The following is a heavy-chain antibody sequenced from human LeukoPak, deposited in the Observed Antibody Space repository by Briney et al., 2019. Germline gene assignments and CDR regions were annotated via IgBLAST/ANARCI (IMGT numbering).Heavy chain of an antibody. CDR2: INPSGGST. D-gene: IGHD4-23*01. J-gene: IGHJ4*02. Sequence: ASVKVSCKASGYTFTSYGISWVRQAPGQGLEWMGIINPSGGSTSYAQKFQGRVTMTRDTSTSTVYMELSSLRSEDTAMYYCARQWGYGGNTGYWGQGTLVTVSS. CDR1: GYTFTSYG. V-gene: IGHV1-46*01. CDR3: ARQWGYGGNTGY.